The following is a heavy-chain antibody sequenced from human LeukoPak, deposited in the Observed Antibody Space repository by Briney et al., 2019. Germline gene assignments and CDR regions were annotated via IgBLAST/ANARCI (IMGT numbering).Heavy chain of an antibody. D-gene: IGHD2-2*01. V-gene: IGHV5-51*01. CDR2: IYPGESDT. CDR1: GYSFTSYW. J-gene: IGHJ3*02. Sequence: GESLKISCKGSGYSFTSYWIGWVRQMPGKGLEWMGIIYPGESDTTYSPSFQGQVTVSADKSISTAYLQWSSLKASDTAMYYCARPAASEYCSSTSCYGFGSAFDIWGQGTMVTVSS. CDR3: ARPAASEYCSSTSCYGFGSAFDI.